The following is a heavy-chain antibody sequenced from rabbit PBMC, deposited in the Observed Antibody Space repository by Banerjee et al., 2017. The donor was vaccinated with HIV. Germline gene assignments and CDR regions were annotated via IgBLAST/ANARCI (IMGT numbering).Heavy chain of an antibody. CDR3: ARGADYDGFDYPTYYFDL. J-gene: IGHJ4*01. D-gene: IGHD6-1*01. Sequence: QQQLEESGGGLVKPGGTLTLTCKASGIDFSSYYYMCWVRQAPGKGLEWIACIYTSSGRTWYASWVNGRFTISKTSSTTVTLQMTSLTAADTATYFCARGADYDGFDYPTYYFDLWGPGTLVTVS. V-gene: IGHV1S43*01. CDR1: GIDFSSYYY. CDR2: IYTSSGRT.